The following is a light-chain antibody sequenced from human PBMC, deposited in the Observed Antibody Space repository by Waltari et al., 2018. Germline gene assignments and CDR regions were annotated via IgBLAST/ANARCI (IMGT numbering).Light chain of an antibody. CDR3: QHNYGTLT. Sequence: DLQMTQSPSSFSASVGDRVTLTCRATENVNNDLNWYQQKPGKAPKLLIYKAATLQSGVPSRFSGSGSGTDYTFTISSLQSEDVATYYCQHNYGTLTFGGGTKVEIK. CDR1: ENVNND. V-gene: IGKV1-39*01. CDR2: KAA. J-gene: IGKJ4*01.